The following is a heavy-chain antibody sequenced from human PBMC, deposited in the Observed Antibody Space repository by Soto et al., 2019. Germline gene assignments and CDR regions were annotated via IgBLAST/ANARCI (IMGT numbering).Heavy chain of an antibody. CDR3: AREVFPSRDQLLSAYYYGMDV. J-gene: IGHJ6*02. CDR2: IIPIFGTA. D-gene: IGHD2-2*01. Sequence: ASVKVSCKASGGTFSSYAISWVRQAPGQGLEWMGGIIPIFGTANYAQKFQGRVTITADKSTSTAYMELSSLRSEDTAVYYCAREVFPSRDQLLSAYYYGMDVWGQGTTVTVSS. CDR1: GGTFSSYA. V-gene: IGHV1-69*06.